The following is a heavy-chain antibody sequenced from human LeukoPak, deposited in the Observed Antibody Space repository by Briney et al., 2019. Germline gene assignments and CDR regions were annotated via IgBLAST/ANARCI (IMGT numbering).Heavy chain of an antibody. V-gene: IGHV3-9*01. CDR1: GFTFSSHS. CDR3: AKDMGSSGWYNYFQH. CDR2: ITWNSGII. Sequence: GGSLRLSCAASGFTFSSHSMNWVRQAPGKGLEWVSSITWNSGIIAYADSVKGRFTISRDNAKNSLYLQMNSLRPEDTALYYCAKDMGSSGWYNYFQHWGQGTLVTVSS. J-gene: IGHJ1*01. D-gene: IGHD6-19*01.